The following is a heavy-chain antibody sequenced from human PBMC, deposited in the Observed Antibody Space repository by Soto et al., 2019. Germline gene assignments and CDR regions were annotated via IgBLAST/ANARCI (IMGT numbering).Heavy chain of an antibody. V-gene: IGHV1-18*01. D-gene: IGHD5-12*01. CDR1: GYTFTRSG. CDR3: AREGVAPYYYYGMDV. CDR2: ISSYNGDT. J-gene: IGHJ6*02. Sequence: ASVKVDWTAAGYTFTRSGISWVRQAPGQGPEWMGWISSYNGDTNYAQTFQGRVTMTTDTSTSTAYMEPRSLRSDDTAVYYCAREGVAPYYYYGMDVWGQGTTVTVSS.